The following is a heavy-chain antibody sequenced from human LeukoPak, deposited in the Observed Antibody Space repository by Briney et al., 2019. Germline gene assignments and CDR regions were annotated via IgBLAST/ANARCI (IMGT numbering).Heavy chain of an antibody. CDR1: GGSISSYY. CDR2: IYYSGST. CDR3: ARRGELLSGEYDY. J-gene: IGHJ4*02. Sequence: SETLSLTCTVSGGSISSYYWSWIRQPPGKGLEWIGYIYYSGSTNYNPSLKCRVTISVDTSKNQFSLKLSSVTAADTAVYYCARRGELLSGEYDYWGQGTLVTVSS. D-gene: IGHD3-10*01. V-gene: IGHV4-59*08.